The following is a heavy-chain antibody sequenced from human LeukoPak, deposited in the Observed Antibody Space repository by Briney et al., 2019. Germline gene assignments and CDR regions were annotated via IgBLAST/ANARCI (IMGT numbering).Heavy chain of an antibody. CDR1: GGSFSGYY. Sequence: SETLSLTCAVYGGSFSGYYWNWIRQPPGKGLEWIGEINHSGSTNYNPSLKSLVTISVDTSKNQFSLKLSSVTAADTAVYYCARPVVVTAYDAFDIWGQGTMVTVSS. D-gene: IGHD2-21*02. V-gene: IGHV4-34*01. J-gene: IGHJ3*02. CDR3: ARPVVVTAYDAFDI. CDR2: INHSGST.